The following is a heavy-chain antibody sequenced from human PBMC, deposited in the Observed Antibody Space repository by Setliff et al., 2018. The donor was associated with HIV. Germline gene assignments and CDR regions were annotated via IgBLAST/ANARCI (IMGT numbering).Heavy chain of an antibody. CDR2: INHRGRT. J-gene: IGHJ1*01. D-gene: IGHD1-1*01. Sequence: SETLSLTCAVYGGSLSGYYWSWIRQAPGKGLEWIGEINHRGRTRYNPSLKSRVTISVETSKNQFSLKLSSVTAADTAVYYCASSATTKFFQHWGRGTLVTVSS. CDR1: GGSLSGYY. V-gene: IGHV4-34*01. CDR3: ASSATTKFFQH.